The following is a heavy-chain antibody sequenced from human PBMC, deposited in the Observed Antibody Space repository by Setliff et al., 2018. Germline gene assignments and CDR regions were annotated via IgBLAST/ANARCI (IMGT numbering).Heavy chain of an antibody. Sequence: ASVKVSCKASGYTFTSYYMHWVRQAPGQGLEWMGIINPSGGSTSHVQKFQGRVTMTRDTSTSTVYMELSSLRSEDTAVYYCARDARDFWSGYSSHEGFDPWDQGTLVTVSS. CDR3: ARDARDFWSGYSSHEGFDP. CDR2: INPSGGST. CDR1: GYTFTSYY. V-gene: IGHV1-46*01. D-gene: IGHD3-3*01. J-gene: IGHJ5*02.